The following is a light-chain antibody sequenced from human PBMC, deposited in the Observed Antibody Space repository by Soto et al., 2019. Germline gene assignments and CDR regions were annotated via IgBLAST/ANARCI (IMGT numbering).Light chain of an antibody. CDR2: AAS. Sequence: IQMTQSPSSLSASVGDRVSITCRASQDIRSYLNWYQQKPGKAPELLIYAASSLESGVPSRFSGSGSGTDFTLTISSLQPEDFATYYCQQFNSYPITFGQGTRLEIK. V-gene: IGKV1-13*02. J-gene: IGKJ5*01. CDR1: QDIRSY. CDR3: QQFNSYPIT.